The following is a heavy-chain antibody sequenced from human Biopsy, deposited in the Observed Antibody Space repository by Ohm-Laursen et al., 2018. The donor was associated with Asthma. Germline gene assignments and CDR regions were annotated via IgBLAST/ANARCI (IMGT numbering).Heavy chain of an antibody. CDR2: THYSGST. CDR3: ASPVNRAFGGYEWAAVFDY. Sequence: TLSLTCTVSGASIRGSGSYWAWIRQAPGKGPEWIGTTHYSGSTFYKPSLRSRVTMSLDTPTNQFSLRLGFVTATDTAVYYCASPVNRAFGGYEWAAVFDYWGQGILVTVSS. CDR1: GASIRGSGSY. V-gene: IGHV4-39*01. J-gene: IGHJ4*02. D-gene: IGHD5-12*01.